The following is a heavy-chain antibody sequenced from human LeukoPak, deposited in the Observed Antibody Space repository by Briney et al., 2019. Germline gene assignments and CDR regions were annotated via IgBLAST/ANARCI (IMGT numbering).Heavy chain of an antibody. Sequence: GGSLRLSCAASGFTFSSYGMSWVRQTAGKGLEWVSSISASGTRTYYADSVKGRFTISRDNSKNTLYLQMNSLRAEDTAVYYCARRSGHYYWYFDLWGRGTLVTVSS. CDR3: ARRSGHYYWYFDL. D-gene: IGHD6-25*01. J-gene: IGHJ2*01. CDR1: GFTFSSYG. V-gene: IGHV3-23*01. CDR2: ISASGTRT.